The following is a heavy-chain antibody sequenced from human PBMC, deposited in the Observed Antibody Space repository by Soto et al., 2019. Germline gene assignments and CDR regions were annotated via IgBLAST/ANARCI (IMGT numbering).Heavy chain of an antibody. V-gene: IGHV1-18*01. Sequence: ASVKVSCKASGYTFTSYGISWVRQAPGQGLEWMGWISAYNGNTNYAQRLQGRVTMTTDTSTSTAYMELRSLRSDDTAVYYCAREYREYYYDSSGYYPSAFDIWGQGTMVTVSS. CDR1: GYTFTSYG. D-gene: IGHD3-22*01. CDR3: AREYREYYYDSSGYYPSAFDI. J-gene: IGHJ3*02. CDR2: ISAYNGNT.